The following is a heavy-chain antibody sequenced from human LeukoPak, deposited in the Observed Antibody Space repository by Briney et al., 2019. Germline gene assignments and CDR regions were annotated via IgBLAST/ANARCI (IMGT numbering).Heavy chain of an antibody. J-gene: IGHJ6*02. V-gene: IGHV3-43*02. CDR2: ISGDGGST. CDR1: GFTFDNYA. D-gene: IGHD6-13*01. CDR3: AKDKYSSSWNGMDV. Sequence: PGGSLRLSCAASGFTFDNYAMHWVRQAPGKGLEWVSLISGDGGSTYYADSGKGRFTISRDNSKNSLYLQMNSLRTEDTALYYCAKDKYSSSWNGMDVWGQGTTVTVPS.